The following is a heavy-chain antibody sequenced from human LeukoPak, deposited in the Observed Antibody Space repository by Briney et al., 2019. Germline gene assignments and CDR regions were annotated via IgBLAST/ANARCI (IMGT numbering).Heavy chain of an antibody. CDR2: VYYSGNT. D-gene: IGHD3-9*01. CDR3: ARAIITISWGDAFDV. J-gene: IGHJ3*01. V-gene: IGHV4-39*07. Sequence: SETLSLTCTVSGVSFSSRSYYWVWIRQPPGKGLEWIGTVYYSGNTYYSPSLKSRVTISVDTSNNQFSLRLSSVTAADTALYYCARAIITISWGDAFDVWGQGTMVTVSS. CDR1: GVSFSSRSYY.